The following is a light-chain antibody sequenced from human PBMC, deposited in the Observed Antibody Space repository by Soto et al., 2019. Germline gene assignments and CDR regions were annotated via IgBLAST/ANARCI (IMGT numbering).Light chain of an antibody. CDR1: SSNIGAGYD. CDR3: QPYDSSRGVV. V-gene: IGLV1-40*01. CDR2: GNS. Sequence: QAVVTQPPSVSGAPGQRVTISCTGSSSNIGAGYDVHWYQQLPGTAPKLLIYGNSNRPSGVPDRFSGSKSGTSASLAITGPRVEDGANYNRQPYDSSRGVVSGGGTK. J-gene: IGLJ2*01.